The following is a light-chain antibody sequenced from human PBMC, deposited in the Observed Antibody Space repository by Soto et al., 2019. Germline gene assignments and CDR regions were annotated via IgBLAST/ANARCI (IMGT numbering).Light chain of an antibody. J-gene: IGKJ2*01. CDR2: AAS. V-gene: IGKV1-8*01. Sequence: AIRMTQSPSSLSASTGDRVTITCRASQGISSYLAWYQQKPGKAPKLLIYAASTLQSGVPSRFSGSGSGTGFTLTISCLQSEDFATYYCQQYYSYPPHTFGQGTKVDIK. CDR1: QGISSY. CDR3: QQYYSYPPHT.